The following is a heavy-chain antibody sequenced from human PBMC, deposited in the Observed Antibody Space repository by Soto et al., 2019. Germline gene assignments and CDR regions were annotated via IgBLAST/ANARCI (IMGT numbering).Heavy chain of an antibody. J-gene: IGHJ4*02. CDR2: IYYTGST. CDR3: TCSYIDY. CDR1: GGSISSNGYY. D-gene: IGHD3-16*01. V-gene: IGHV4-39*01. Sequence: SETLSLTCTVSGGSISSNGYYWDWIRQPPGKGLEWIGTIYYTGSTYYNPSLKSRVTISADTSKNQLSLKLNFVTAADTAVYYCTCSYIDYWGQVTLVTVSX.